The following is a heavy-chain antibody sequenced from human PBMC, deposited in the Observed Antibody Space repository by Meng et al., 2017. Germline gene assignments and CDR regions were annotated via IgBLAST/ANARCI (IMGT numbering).Heavy chain of an antibody. V-gene: IGHV4-39*07. CDR3: ARGYSNYGWFDP. D-gene: IGHD4-11*01. CDR1: GDSISSSSYY. Sequence: SETLSLTCSVSGDSISSSSYYWGWIRQPPGKGLEWIGSIHYSGSTYYNPSLKSRVTISVDTSKNQFSLKLSSVTAADTAVYYCARGYSNYGWFDPWGQGTLVTVSS. CDR2: IHYSGST. J-gene: IGHJ5*02.